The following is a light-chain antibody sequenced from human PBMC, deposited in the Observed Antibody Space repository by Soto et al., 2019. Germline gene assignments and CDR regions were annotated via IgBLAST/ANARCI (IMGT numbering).Light chain of an antibody. J-gene: IGLJ3*02. Sequence: QSALTQPGSVSGSPGQSVTISCTGTSSDVGGYNYVSWYQQHPGKAPKLMIYEVTNRPSGVPNRFSGSKSGNTASLTISGLQAEDEADYHCSSYAGNSTWVFGGGTQLTVL. V-gene: IGLV2-14*03. CDR1: SSDVGGYNY. CDR2: EVT. CDR3: SSYAGNSTWV.